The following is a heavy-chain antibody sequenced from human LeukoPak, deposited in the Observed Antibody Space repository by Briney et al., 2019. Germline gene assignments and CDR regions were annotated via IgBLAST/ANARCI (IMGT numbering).Heavy chain of an antibody. CDR1: GYTFTSYD. CDR2: MNPNSGNT. Sequence: RASVKVSCKASGYTFTSYDINWVRQATGQGLEWMGWMNPNSGNTGYAQKFQGRVNMNRNTTIRKDYMELSRLRYEETAGYYCARGKTTVFKDDAFDIWGQGTMVTVSS. D-gene: IGHD4-17*01. J-gene: IGHJ3*02. CDR3: ARGKTTVFKDDAFDI. V-gene: IGHV1-8*01.